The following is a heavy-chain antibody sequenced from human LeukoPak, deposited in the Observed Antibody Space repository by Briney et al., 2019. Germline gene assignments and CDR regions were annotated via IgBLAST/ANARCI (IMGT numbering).Heavy chain of an antibody. J-gene: IGHJ4*02. CDR2: FYHAGNS. CDR3: ARDGPTSTAPFDY. D-gene: IGHD1-26*01. CDR1: GFTVSSNY. Sequence: GSLRLSCAASGFTVSSNYMSWIRQPPGEGLEWIGNFYHAGNSNLNPSLKSRVSMSIDTSKNQFSLKLRSMTAADTAVYYCARDGPTSTAPFDYWGQGTLVTVSS. V-gene: IGHV4-59*02.